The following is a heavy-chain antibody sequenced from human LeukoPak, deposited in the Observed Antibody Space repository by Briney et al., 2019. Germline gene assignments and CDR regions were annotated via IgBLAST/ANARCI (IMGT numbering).Heavy chain of an antibody. J-gene: IGHJ5*02. CDR2: INPNSGGT. CDR1: GYTFTGYY. D-gene: IGHD2-2*01. CDR3: ARRGGNIVVVPAAPEGNWFDP. V-gene: IGHV1-2*02. Sequence: GASVKVSCKASGYTFTGYYMHWVRQAPGQGLEWMGWINPNSGGTNYAQKFQGRVTMTRDTSISTAYMELSRLRSDDRAVHYCARRGGNIVVVPAAPEGNWFDPWGQGTLVTVSS.